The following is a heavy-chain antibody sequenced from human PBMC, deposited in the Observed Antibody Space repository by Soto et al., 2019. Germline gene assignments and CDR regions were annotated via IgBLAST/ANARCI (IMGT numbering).Heavy chain of an antibody. CDR2: ISGYNGNT. CDR1: GYAFHTYA. Sequence: ASVKVSCKASGYAFHTYAISWVRQAPGQGLEWVGWISGYNGNTNYAEKFQGRVTLTTDTSTKTAFMELRGLTSDDTAVYYCAREYGMDVWGQGTTVTVSS. V-gene: IGHV1-18*01. CDR3: AREYGMDV. J-gene: IGHJ6*02.